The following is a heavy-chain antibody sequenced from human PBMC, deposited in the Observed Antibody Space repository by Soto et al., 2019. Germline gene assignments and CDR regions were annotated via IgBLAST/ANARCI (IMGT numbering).Heavy chain of an antibody. J-gene: IGHJ6*02. CDR2: INPNSGGT. V-gene: IGHV1-2*04. D-gene: IGHD2-2*01. CDR1: GYTFTGYY. CDR3: AREPYCISTSCSPGGMDV. Sequence: GASVKVSCKASGYTFTGYYMHWVRQAPGQGLEWMGWINPNSGGTNYAQKFQGWVTMTRDTSISTAYMELSRLRSDDTAVYYCAREPYCISTSCSPGGMDVWGQGTTVTVSS.